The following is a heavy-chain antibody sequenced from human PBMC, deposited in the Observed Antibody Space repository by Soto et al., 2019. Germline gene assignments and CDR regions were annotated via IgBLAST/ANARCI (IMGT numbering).Heavy chain of an antibody. V-gene: IGHV3-30*03. J-gene: IGHJ6*02. D-gene: IGHD3-3*01. CDR2: ISYDGRTK. Sequence: GSLRLSCAASGXKFSDFCMQWVRQSPGKGLEWVTFISYDGRTKFYADSVKGGFRLYRDISTNTLHLQMNSLTPADTPVYHCARDMRLKEWFNYSYGMAVWSQGTTGTVS. CDR3: ARDMRLKEWFNYSYGMAV. CDR1: GXKFSDFC.